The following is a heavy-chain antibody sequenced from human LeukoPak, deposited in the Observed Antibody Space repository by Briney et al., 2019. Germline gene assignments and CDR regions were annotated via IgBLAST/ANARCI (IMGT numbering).Heavy chain of an antibody. V-gene: IGHV3-7*01. CDR1: GFTFSSYW. J-gene: IGHJ4*02. CDR2: IKQDGSEK. D-gene: IGHD3-10*01. Sequence: PGGSLRLSCAASGFTFSSYWMSWVRQAPGKGLEWVANIKQDGSEKYYVDSVKGRFTISRDNAKNSLYLQMNSLRAEDTAVYYCARALWFGESSLDYWGQGTLVTVSS. CDR3: ARALWFGESSLDY.